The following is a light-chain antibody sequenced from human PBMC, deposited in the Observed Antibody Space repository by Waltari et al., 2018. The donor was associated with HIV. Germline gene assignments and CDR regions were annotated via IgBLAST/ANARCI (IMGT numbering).Light chain of an antibody. CDR1: SRDIGAYNH. CDR3: SSYTASNTLWV. CDR2: DVT. V-gene: IGLV2-14*03. J-gene: IGLJ3*02. Sequence: QSALTQPASVSGSRGPSITMSCTCTSRDIGAYNHVPWFQQRPGKAPKLIIYDVTDRPSGVSKRFSGSKSGITASLTISGLQADDEGDYYCSSYTASNTLWVFGGGTKLTVL.